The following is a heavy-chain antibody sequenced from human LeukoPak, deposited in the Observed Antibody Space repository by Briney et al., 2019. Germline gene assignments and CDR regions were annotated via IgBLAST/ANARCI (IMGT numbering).Heavy chain of an antibody. CDR2: INPNSGGT. J-gene: IGHJ4*02. CDR1: GYTFTGYY. D-gene: IGHD1-1*01. Sequence: ASVKVSCKASGYTFTGYYMHWVRQAPGQGLEWMGWINPNSGGTNYAQKFQGRVTMTRDTSISTAYMELSRLRSEDTAVYYCARPNWNDFHFDYWGQGTLVTVSS. CDR3: ARPNWNDFHFDY. V-gene: IGHV1-2*02.